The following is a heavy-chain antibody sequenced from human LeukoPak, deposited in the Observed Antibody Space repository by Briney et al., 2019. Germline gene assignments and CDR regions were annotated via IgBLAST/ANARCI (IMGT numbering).Heavy chain of an antibody. V-gene: IGHV4-61*02. Sequence: SETLSLTCTVSGGSITSGNYFWTWIRQPAGKGLEWIGRIYTSGSTNYNPSLKSRVTMSVDTSKNQFSLKLSSVTAADTAVYYCARDLTLRVFDYYYYYMDVWGKGTTVTISS. J-gene: IGHJ6*03. CDR1: GGSITSGNYF. D-gene: IGHD3-16*01. CDR3: ARDLTLRVFDYYYYYMDV. CDR2: IYTSGST.